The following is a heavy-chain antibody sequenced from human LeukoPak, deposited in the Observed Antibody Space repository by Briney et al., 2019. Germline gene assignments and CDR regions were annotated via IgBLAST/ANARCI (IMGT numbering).Heavy chain of an antibody. V-gene: IGHV3-23*01. CDR3: AKDRVTDRHY. Sequence: GGSLRLSCAASGFAFSSYWMSWVRQAPGKGLEWVSAISEGGGSTHYADSVKGRFTISRDNSKNTLYLQMNSLRVEDTAVYYCAKDRVTDRHYWGQGTLVTVSS. CDR2: ISEGGGST. J-gene: IGHJ4*02. CDR1: GFAFSSYW.